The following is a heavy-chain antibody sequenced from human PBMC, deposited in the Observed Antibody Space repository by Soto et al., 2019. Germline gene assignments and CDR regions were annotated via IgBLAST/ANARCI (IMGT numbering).Heavy chain of an antibody. Sequence: SGTLSLTCAVYGGSFSCYYWSWIRQPPGKGLEWIGEINHSGSTNYNPSLKSRVTISVDTSKNQFSLKLSSVTAADTAVYYCAXGRVDFWSGTGGYGMDVWGQGTTVTVSS. CDR3: AXGRVDFWSGTGGYGMDV. V-gene: IGHV4-34*01. CDR1: GGSFSCYY. D-gene: IGHD3-3*01. J-gene: IGHJ6*02. CDR2: INHSGST.